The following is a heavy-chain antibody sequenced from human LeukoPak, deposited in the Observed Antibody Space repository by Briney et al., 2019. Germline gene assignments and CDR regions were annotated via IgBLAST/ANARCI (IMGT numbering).Heavy chain of an antibody. D-gene: IGHD3-3*01. CDR2: IYYSGST. V-gene: IGHV4-39*01. CDR1: GGSISKANSY. CDR3: ARVDFWKKENWFDP. J-gene: IGHJ5*02. Sequence: SETLSLTCTVSGGSISKANSYWGWIRQSSEKKLEWIGSIYYSGSTYYNPSLKSRVTISVDTSKNQFSLKLSSVTAADTAVYYCARVDFWKKENWFDPWGQGTLVTVSS.